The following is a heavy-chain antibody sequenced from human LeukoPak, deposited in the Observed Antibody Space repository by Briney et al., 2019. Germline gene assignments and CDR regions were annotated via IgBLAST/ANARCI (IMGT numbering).Heavy chain of an antibody. V-gene: IGHV5-51*01. Sequence: GASVKVSCKASGYTFTSYWIGWVRQMPGKGLEWMGIIYPGDSDTRYSPSFQGQVTISADKSISTAYLQWSSLKASDTAMYYCARQNQLPLDPWGQGTLVTVSS. CDR2: IYPGDSDT. CDR1: GYTFTSYW. J-gene: IGHJ5*02. CDR3: ARQNQLPLDP. D-gene: IGHD2-2*01.